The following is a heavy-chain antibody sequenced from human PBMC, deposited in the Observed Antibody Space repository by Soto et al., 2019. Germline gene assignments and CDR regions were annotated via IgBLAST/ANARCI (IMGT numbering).Heavy chain of an antibody. CDR2: INPSGGST. CDR1: GYTFTSYY. Sequence: ASVKVSCKASGYTFTSYYMHWVRQAPGQGLEWMGIINPSGGSTSYAQKFQGRVTMTRDTSTSTVYMELSSLRSEDTAVYYCARVLYDYVWGSYHKEHYYYGMDVWGQGTTVTVSS. V-gene: IGHV1-46*01. CDR3: ARVLYDYVWGSYHKEHYYYGMDV. D-gene: IGHD3-16*02. J-gene: IGHJ6*02.